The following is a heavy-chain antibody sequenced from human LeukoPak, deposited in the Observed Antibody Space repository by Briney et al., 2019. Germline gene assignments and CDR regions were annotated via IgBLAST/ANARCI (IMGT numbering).Heavy chain of an antibody. J-gene: IGHJ6*02. CDR1: GGSISSYY. CDR2: IYYSGST. Sequence: SETLSLTCTVSGGSISSYYWSWIRQPPGKGLGWIGYIYYSGSTNYNPSLKSRVTISVDTSKNQFSLKLSSVTAADTAVYYCARHRGGDYYDSSSTARYGMDVWGQGTTVTVSS. D-gene: IGHD3-22*01. V-gene: IGHV4-59*08. CDR3: ARHRGGDYYDSSSTARYGMDV.